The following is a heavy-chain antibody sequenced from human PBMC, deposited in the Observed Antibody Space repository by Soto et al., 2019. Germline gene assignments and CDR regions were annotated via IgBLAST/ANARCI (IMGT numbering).Heavy chain of an antibody. CDR2: ISYDRSKT. CDR1: GFTFSSNG. Sequence: QVQLVESGGGVVQPGRSLRLSCVASGFTFSSNGMHWVRQAPGKGLEWVAIISYDRSKTYYADAVKGRFTISRDNSKNTLYLQMNSLRAEDTSVYYCAKEGGLSGSYYISSSYYFDYWGQGTLVTVSS. D-gene: IGHD1-26*01. J-gene: IGHJ4*02. V-gene: IGHV3-30*18. CDR3: AKEGGLSGSYYISSSYYFDY.